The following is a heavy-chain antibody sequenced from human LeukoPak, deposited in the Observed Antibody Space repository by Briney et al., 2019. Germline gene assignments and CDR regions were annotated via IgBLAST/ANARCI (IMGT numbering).Heavy chain of an antibody. J-gene: IGHJ4*02. D-gene: IGHD5-24*01. Sequence: GGSLRLSCAASGFTFSGYYMSWIRQAPGKGLEWVSYISSSGSTMYYADSVKGRFTISRDNAKNSLYLQMNSLRTEDTAVYYCARVSRDGYNFDYWGQGTLVTVSS. CDR2: ISSSGSTM. V-gene: IGHV3-11*01. CDR1: GFTFSGYY. CDR3: ARVSRDGYNFDY.